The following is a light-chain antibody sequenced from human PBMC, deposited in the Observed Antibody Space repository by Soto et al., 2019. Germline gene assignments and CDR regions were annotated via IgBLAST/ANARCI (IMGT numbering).Light chain of an antibody. CDR3: QQYDNLPYT. CDR2: DAS. J-gene: IGKJ2*01. V-gene: IGKV1-33*01. CDR1: QDISNY. Sequence: DIQMTQSPSSLSASVGDRVTITCQASQDISNYLNWYQQKPGKAPKLLIYDASNLETSVPSRFSGSGSWTDFTFAISSLQPEDIATYYCQQYDNLPYTFGQATKLEIK.